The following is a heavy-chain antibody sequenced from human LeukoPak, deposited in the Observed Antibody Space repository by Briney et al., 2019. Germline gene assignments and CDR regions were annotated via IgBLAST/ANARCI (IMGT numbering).Heavy chain of an antibody. CDR3: ARHLMSGWALEY. J-gene: IGHJ4*02. V-gene: IGHV4-39*01. Sequence: PPETLSLTCTVSGGSISSGNYYWGWIRQPPGKGLEWIGTIYYSGNTYYSPSLKSRVTISVDTSKNQFSLNLSSVTSADTAVYYCARHLMSGWALEYWGQGTLVTVSS. CDR1: GGSISSGNYY. D-gene: IGHD6-19*01. CDR2: IYYSGNT.